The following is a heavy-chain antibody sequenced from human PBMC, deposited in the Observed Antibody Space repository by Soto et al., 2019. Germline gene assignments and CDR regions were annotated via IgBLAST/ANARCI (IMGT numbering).Heavy chain of an antibody. CDR1: GFTFSSYA. CDR2: ISGSGGST. D-gene: IGHD1-26*01. Sequence: PGGSLRLSCAASGFTFSSYAMSWVRQAPGKGLEWVSAISGSGGSTYYADSVKGRFIISRDNSKNTLYLQMNSLRAEDTAVYYCAKVWGGEWELLLDYWGQGTLVTVSS. V-gene: IGHV3-23*01. J-gene: IGHJ4*02. CDR3: AKVWGGEWELLLDY.